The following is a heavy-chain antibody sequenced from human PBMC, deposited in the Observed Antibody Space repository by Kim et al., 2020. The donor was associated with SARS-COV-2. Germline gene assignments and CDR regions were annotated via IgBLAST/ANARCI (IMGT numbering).Heavy chain of an antibody. CDR1: GFTFSSYS. CDR3: ARDGAAYQLLSHSSGWHYYFDY. D-gene: IGHD6-19*01. V-gene: IGHV3-48*04. Sequence: GGSLRLSCAASGFTFSSYSMNWVRQAPGKGLEWVSYISSSSSTIYYADSVKGRFTISRDNAKNSLYLQMNSLRAEDTAVYYCARDGAAYQLLSHSSGWHYYFDYWGQGTLVTVSS. J-gene: IGHJ4*02. CDR2: ISSSSSTI.